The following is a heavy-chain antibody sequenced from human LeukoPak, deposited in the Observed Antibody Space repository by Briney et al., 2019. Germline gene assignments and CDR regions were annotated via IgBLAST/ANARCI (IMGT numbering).Heavy chain of an antibody. Sequence: PGGSLRLSCAASGFTFSSYWMSWVRQAPGKGLEWVANIKQDGSEKYYADSVKGRFTISRDNSKNTLYLQMNSLRAEDTAVYYCAKDRHAPGRYCSSTTCFPFDPWGQGTLVTVSS. D-gene: IGHD2-2*01. J-gene: IGHJ5*02. CDR1: GFTFSSYW. CDR2: IKQDGSEK. V-gene: IGHV3-7*03. CDR3: AKDRHAPGRYCSSTTCFPFDP.